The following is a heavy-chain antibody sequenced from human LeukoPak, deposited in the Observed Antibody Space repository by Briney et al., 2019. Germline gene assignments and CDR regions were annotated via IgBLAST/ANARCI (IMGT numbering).Heavy chain of an antibody. V-gene: IGHV1-8*03. D-gene: IGHD5-18*01. CDR1: GYTFTSYY. J-gene: IGHJ4*02. CDR2: MNPNSGNA. CDR3: ARSKRSNIQLRFDY. Sequence: ASVKVSCKASGYTFTSYYMHWVRQAPGQGLEWMGWMNPNSGNAGYAQKFQGRVTITRNTSISTAYMELSSLRSEDTAVYYCARSKRSNIQLRFDYWGQGTLVTVSS.